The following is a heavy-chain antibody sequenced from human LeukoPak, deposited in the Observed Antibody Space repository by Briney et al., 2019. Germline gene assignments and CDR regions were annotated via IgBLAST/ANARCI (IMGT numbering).Heavy chain of an antibody. D-gene: IGHD3-16*01. Sequence: GRSLRLSCAASGFTFSSYGMHWVRQAPGKGLEWVAVIWYDGSNKYYADSVKGRFTISRDNSKNTLYLQMNSLRAEDTAVYYCAGEGPPSTYYDYVWGSSRPFDYWGQGTLVTVSS. CDR1: GFTFSSYG. V-gene: IGHV3-33*01. CDR3: AGEGPPSTYYDYVWGSSRPFDY. CDR2: IWYDGSNK. J-gene: IGHJ4*02.